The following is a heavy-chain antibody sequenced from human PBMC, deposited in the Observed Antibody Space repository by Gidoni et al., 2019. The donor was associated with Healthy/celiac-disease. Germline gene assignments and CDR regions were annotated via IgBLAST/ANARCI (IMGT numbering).Heavy chain of an antibody. J-gene: IGHJ4*02. CDR1: GYTFTSYY. CDR2: INPSGGST. D-gene: IGHD3-10*01. CDR3: ARGGGFRDVDY. Sequence: QVQLVQSGAEVKKPGASVKVSCTASGYTFTSYYMHWVRQAPGQGLEWMGIINPSGGSTSSAQKFKGRVTMTRDTSTSTVYRELSSLRSEDTAVYYCARGGGFRDVDYWGQGTLVTVSS. V-gene: IGHV1-46*01.